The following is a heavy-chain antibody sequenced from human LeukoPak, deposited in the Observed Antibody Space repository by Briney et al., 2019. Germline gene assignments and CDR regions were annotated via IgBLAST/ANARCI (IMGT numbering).Heavy chain of an antibody. V-gene: IGHV3-11*04. D-gene: IGHD3-22*01. CDR3: ARDSPDEDYYDSSGYFDY. Sequence: PGGSLRLSCAASGFTFSDYYMSWIRQAPGKGLEWVSYISSSGSTIYYADSVKGRFTISRDNAKNSLYLQMNSLRAEDTAVYYCARDSPDEDYYDSSGYFDYWGQGTLVTVSS. J-gene: IGHJ4*02. CDR1: GFTFSDYY. CDR2: ISSSGSTI.